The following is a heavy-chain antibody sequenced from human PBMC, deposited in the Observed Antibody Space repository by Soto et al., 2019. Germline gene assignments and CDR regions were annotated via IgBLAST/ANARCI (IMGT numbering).Heavy chain of an antibody. Sequence: VGSLRLSCAASGFTFSNAWMSWVRQAPGKGLEWVGRIKSKTDGGTTDYAAPVKGRFTISRDDSKNTLYLQMNSLKTEDTAVYYCTTDFLKTAIQRHYHYRMDVWGQGNKVTV. CDR2: IKSKTDGGTT. CDR1: GFTFSNAW. J-gene: IGHJ6*02. D-gene: IGHD5-18*01. CDR3: TTDFLKTAIQRHYHYRMDV. V-gene: IGHV3-15*01.